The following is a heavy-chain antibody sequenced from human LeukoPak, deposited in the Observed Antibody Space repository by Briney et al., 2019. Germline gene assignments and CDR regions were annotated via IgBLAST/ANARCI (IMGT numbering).Heavy chain of an antibody. D-gene: IGHD4-17*01. J-gene: IGHJ4*02. Sequence: PGGSLRLSCAASGFTVSNTYMSWVRQAPGKGLEWVSLIYSGGGTYSADSVKGRFTISRDNAKNSLYLQMNSLRAEDTAVYYCARDYSDYGDYFDYWGQGTLVTVSS. V-gene: IGHV3-53*01. CDR2: IYSGGGT. CDR1: GFTVSNTY. CDR3: ARDYSDYGDYFDY.